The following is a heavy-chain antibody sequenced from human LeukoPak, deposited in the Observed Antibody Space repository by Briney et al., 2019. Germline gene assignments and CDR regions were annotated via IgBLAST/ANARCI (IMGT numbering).Heavy chain of an antibody. J-gene: IGHJ4*02. CDR1: GFTFSSYG. V-gene: IGHV3-23*01. D-gene: IGHD5-18*01. CDR3: AKWKDYSYGDY. CDR2: ISGSGGST. Sequence: GGSLRLSCAASGFTFSSYGMSWVRQAPGRGLEWVSAISGSGGSTYYADSVKGRFTISRDNSKNTLYLQMNSLRAEDTAVYYCAKWKDYSYGDYWGQGTLVTVSS.